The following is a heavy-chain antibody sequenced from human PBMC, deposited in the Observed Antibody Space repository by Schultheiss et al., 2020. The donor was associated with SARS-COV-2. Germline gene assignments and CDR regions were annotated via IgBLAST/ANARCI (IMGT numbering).Heavy chain of an antibody. D-gene: IGHD2-8*01. J-gene: IGHJ6*02. V-gene: IGHV4-4*07. CDR3: ARDNGFYAVDV. CDR2: INRSGNT. Sequence: SETLSLTCTVSGGSVRDFQWIWIRQPAGKGLEWIGRINRSGNTNYNPSLNSRITVSTEASANQFSLKLASVNAADTALYFCARDNGFYAVDVLGQGTTVTVSS. CDR1: GGSVRDFQ.